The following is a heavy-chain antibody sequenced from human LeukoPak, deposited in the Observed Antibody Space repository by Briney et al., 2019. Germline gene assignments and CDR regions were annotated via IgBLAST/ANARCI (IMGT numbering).Heavy chain of an antibody. CDR1: GGSISSGGYY. D-gene: IGHD2-2*01. Sequence: SSETLSLTCTVSGGSISSGGYYWSWIRQHPGKGLEWIVYIYYSGGTYYNPSLKSRVTISVDTSKNQFSLRLSSVTAADTAVYYCARVRGYCSSTTCYYDYWGQGTLVTVSS. J-gene: IGHJ4*02. CDR2: IYYSGGT. V-gene: IGHV4-31*03. CDR3: ARVRGYCSSTTCYYDY.